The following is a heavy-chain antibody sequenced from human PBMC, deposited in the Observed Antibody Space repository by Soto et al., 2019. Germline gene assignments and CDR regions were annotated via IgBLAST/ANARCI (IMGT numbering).Heavy chain of an antibody. V-gene: IGHV3-74*01. CDR3: VRTWHGFDI. CDR1: GFTFSTYW. Sequence: EVQLVESGGGLVQPGGSLRLSCAASGFTFSTYWMHWVRQAPEKGLLWVSHINGDGSYTDFADSVKGRFTISRDNAKNTVYLQMQSLRVEDTAVYFCVRTWHGFDIWAPGTMVTVSS. J-gene: IGHJ3*02. CDR2: INGDGSYT.